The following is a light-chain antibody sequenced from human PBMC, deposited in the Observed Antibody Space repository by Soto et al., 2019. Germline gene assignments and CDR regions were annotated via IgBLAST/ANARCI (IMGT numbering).Light chain of an antibody. Sequence: DIQMTQSPFSLPASVGDRVNITCRASQSISNYLNWYQQKPGRAPSLLIHGASSLQGGVPSRFSGSGSGTDFTLTISSLQPEDFATYYCHQTYSDPLTVGGGTKVEI. CDR3: HQTYSDPLT. J-gene: IGKJ4*01. CDR2: GAS. CDR1: QSISNY. V-gene: IGKV1-39*01.